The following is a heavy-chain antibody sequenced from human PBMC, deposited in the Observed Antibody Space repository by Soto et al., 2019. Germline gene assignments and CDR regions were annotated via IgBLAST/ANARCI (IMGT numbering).Heavy chain of an antibody. Sequence: SETLSLTGTVSGVSISRYYWSWIRQPPGKGLEWIGYIYYSGSTNYNPSLKSRVTISVDTSKNQFSLKLSSVTAADTAVYYCARVLGYCSGGSCGLVDIWGQGTMVT. J-gene: IGHJ3*02. CDR3: ARVLGYCSGGSCGLVDI. CDR2: IYYSGST. V-gene: IGHV4-59*01. D-gene: IGHD2-15*01. CDR1: GVSISRYY.